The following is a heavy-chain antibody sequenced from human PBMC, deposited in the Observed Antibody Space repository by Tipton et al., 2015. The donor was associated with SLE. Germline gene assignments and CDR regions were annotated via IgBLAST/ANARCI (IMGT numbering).Heavy chain of an antibody. J-gene: IGHJ3*02. CDR3: AREAMGYLGAFDI. CDR1: GGSFSGYY. D-gene: IGHD5-12*01. V-gene: IGHV4-34*01. Sequence: TLSLTCAVYGGSFSGYYWSWIRQTPGKGLEWIGEINHSGSTNYNPSLKSRVTISVDTSKNQFSLKLSSVTAADTAVYYCAREAMGYLGAFDIWGQGTMVTVS. CDR2: INHSGST.